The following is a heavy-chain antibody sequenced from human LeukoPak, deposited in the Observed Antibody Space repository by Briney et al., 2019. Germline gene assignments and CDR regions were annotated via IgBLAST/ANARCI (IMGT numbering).Heavy chain of an antibody. V-gene: IGHV3-7*03. CDR2: IYREGSVR. J-gene: IGHJ4*02. CDR1: GFSFVSFW. CDR3: ARDLVGASHY. Sequence: GGSLRLSCAASGFSFVSFWMSGVCQVPGEGVEWVANIYREGSVRYYVDSVKGRFTISRDNARNPLYLEMNSLSAEDTGVYYCARDLVGASHYWGQGTLVTV. D-gene: IGHD1-26*01.